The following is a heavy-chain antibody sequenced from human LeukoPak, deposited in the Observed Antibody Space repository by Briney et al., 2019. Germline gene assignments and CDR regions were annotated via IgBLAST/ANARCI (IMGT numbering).Heavy chain of an antibody. CDR3: ARELPREVTLDC. D-gene: IGHD2-21*02. CDR2: INNGGVTT. V-gene: IGHV3-74*01. Sequence: PGGSLRLSCAASGFTFIAYGMQWVRQAPGKGLVWVSRINNGGVTTSYADSVRGRFTISRDSAKNTLYLQMNSLRAEDTGVYYCARELPREVTLDCWGQGTLVTVSS. J-gene: IGHJ4*02. CDR1: GFTFIAYG.